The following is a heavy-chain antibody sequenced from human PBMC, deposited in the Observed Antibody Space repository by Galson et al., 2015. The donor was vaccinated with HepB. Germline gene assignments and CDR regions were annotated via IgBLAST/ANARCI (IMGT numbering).Heavy chain of an antibody. V-gene: IGHV6-1*01. CDR1: GDSVPSNSAA. D-gene: IGHD2-21*01. J-gene: IGHJ4*02. Sequence: CAISGDSVPSNSAAWNWIRQSPSRGLERLGRSYYRSKWYNSYAVSVKSRITINPDTTKNQFSLQLNSVTPEDTAIHYCARQLAYCVANTCQIFFDYWGQGTLVTVSS. CDR3: ARQLAYCVANTCQIFFDY. CDR2: SYYRSKWYN.